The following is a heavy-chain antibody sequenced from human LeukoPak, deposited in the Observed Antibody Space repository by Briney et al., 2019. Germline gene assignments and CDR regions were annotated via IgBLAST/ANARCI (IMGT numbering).Heavy chain of an antibody. CDR2: INPNSGGT. J-gene: IGHJ4*02. CDR3: ARKKYYGSGSYGIDY. CDR1: GYTFTGYY. D-gene: IGHD3-10*01. Sequence: ASVKVSCKASGYTFTGYYMHWVRQAPGQGLEWMGWINPNSGGTNYAQKFQGRVTMTRDTSISTAYMELSSLKASDTAMYYCARKKYYGSGSYGIDYWGQGTLVTVSS. V-gene: IGHV1-2*02.